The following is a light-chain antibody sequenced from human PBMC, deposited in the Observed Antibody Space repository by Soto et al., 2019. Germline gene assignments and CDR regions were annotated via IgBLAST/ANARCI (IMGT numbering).Light chain of an antibody. CDR3: QQYNTWPRT. CDR2: GAS. J-gene: IGKJ1*01. Sequence: EIVMTQSPATLSVSPGERATLSCRASQSVSSSLAWFQQKPGQAPRLLIYGASTMATGIPARFSGSGSGTEFTLTISSLQSEDFAVYYCQQYNTWPRTFGQGTKVEI. V-gene: IGKV3-15*01. CDR1: QSVSSS.